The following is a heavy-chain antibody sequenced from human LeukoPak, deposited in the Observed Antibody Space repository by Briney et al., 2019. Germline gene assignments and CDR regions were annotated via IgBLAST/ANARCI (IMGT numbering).Heavy chain of an antibody. J-gene: IGHJ4*02. Sequence: ASVKVSCKASGYTFTSYDISWVRQAPGQGLEWMGWISTYSGNTNYAQKLQDRVTMTTDTSTSTAYMELGRLRSDDTAVYYCATDVNNSWDDWGQGTLVTVSS. CDR3: ATDVNNSWDD. D-gene: IGHD6-13*01. CDR2: ISTYSGNT. V-gene: IGHV1-18*01. CDR1: GYTFTSYD.